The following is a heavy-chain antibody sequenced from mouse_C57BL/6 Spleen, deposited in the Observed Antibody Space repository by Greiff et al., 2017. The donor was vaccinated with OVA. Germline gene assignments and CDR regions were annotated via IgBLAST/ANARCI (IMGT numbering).Heavy chain of an antibody. CDR3: ASLYDGTTGDYFDY. D-gene: IGHD2-3*01. J-gene: IGHJ2*01. CDR1: GFTFSSYG. CDR2: ISSGGSYT. V-gene: IGHV5-6*02. Sequence: DVMLVESGGDLVKPGGSLKLSCAASGFTFSSYGMSWVRQTPDKRLEWVATISSGGSYTYYPDSVKGRFTISRDNAKNTLYLQMSSLKSEDTAMYYCASLYDGTTGDYFDYWGQGTTLTVSS.